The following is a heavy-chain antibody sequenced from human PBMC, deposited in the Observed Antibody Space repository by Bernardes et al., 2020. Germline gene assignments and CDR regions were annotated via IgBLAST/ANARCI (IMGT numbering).Heavy chain of an antibody. CDR1: GGSFSGYY. V-gene: IGHV4-34*01. CDR3: ARMQLVLDY. D-gene: IGHD6-13*01. CDR2: INHSGSP. Sequence: SETLSLTCAVYGGSFSGYYWSWIRQPPGKGLEWIGEINHSGSPNYNPSLKSRVTISVDTSKNQFSLKLSSVTAADTAEYYCARMQLVLDYWGQGTLVTVSS. J-gene: IGHJ4*02.